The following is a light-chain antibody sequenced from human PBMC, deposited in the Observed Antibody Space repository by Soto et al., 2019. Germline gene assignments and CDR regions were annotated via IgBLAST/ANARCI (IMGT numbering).Light chain of an antibody. CDR3: SSYISSGTRV. V-gene: IGLV2-14*03. CDR2: DVS. CDR1: SSDVGGYNS. J-gene: IGLJ3*02. Sequence: QSAVTQPASVSGSPGQSITISCTGTSSDVGGYNSVSWYQQHPGKAPQLMIYDVSYRPSGVSDRFSGSKSGNTASLTISGLQAEDEADYYCSSYISSGTRVFGGGTKLTVL.